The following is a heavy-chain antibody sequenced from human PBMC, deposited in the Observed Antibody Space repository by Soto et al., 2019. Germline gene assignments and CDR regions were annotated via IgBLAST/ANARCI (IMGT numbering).Heavy chain of an antibody. D-gene: IGHD3-10*01. CDR3: AKDPLYGSGSPPRGP. CDR1: GFTFSSYG. J-gene: IGHJ5*02. CDR2: ISYDGSNK. Sequence: PGGSLRLSCAASGFTFSSYGMHWVRQAPGKGLEWVAVISYDGSNKYYADSVKGRFTISRDNSKNTLYLQMNSLRAEDTAVYYCAKDPLYGSGSPPRGPWGQGTLVTVSS. V-gene: IGHV3-30*18.